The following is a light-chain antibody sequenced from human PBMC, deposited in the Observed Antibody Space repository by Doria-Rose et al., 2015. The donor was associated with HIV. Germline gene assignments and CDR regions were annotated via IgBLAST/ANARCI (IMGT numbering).Light chain of an antibody. CDR3: QQYYDTPS. CDR2: WAS. CDR1: QSLLYTSKNY. V-gene: IGKV4-1*01. Sequence: DIRVTQSPESLGMSLGERATLNCKSNQSLLYTSKNYLAWYQQKPGQPPKLLIYWASTRQSGVPARFSGSASGTGFTLTISSPEAEDVAVYYCQQYYDTPSFGPGTTVDIK. J-gene: IGKJ3*01.